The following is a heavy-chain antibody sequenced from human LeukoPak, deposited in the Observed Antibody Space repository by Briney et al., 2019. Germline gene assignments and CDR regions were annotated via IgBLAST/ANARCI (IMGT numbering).Heavy chain of an antibody. V-gene: IGHV3-23*01. CDR1: GFTFSSYA. J-gene: IGHJ4*02. CDR3: AKDAHNRGSSSPSAPFDY. D-gene: IGHD6-6*01. CDR2: ISGSGGST. Sequence: GGSLRLSCAASGFTFSSYAMSWVRQAPGKGLEWVSAISGSGGSTYYADSVKGRFTISRDNSKNTLYLQMNSLRAEDTAVYYCAKDAHNRGSSSPSAPFDYWGQGTLVTVSS.